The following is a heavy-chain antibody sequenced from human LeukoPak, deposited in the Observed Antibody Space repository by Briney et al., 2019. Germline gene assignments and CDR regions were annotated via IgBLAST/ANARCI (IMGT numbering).Heavy chain of an antibody. CDR2: ISYDGSNK. CDR1: GFTFSSYA. D-gene: IGHD3-22*01. CDR3: ARSSSSGTRHDY. Sequence: GGSLRLSCAASGFTFSSYAMHWVRQAPGKGLEWVAVISYDGSNKYYADSVKGRFTISRDNSKNTLYLQMNSLRAEDTAVYYCARSSSSGTRHDYWGQGTLVTVSS. J-gene: IGHJ4*02. V-gene: IGHV3-30-3*01.